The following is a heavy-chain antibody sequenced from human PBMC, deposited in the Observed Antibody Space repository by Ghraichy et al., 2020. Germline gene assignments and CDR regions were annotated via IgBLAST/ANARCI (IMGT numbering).Heavy chain of an antibody. Sequence: ASVKVSCKTSGYNFNDFYLHWLRQAPGQGLEWMGWIDPNNGDSRFARDFQGRVSMTRDTSTTTAYMQLTSLRFDDTAVYYCASARGRGIGYANDYWGPGTLVTVSS. CDR3: ASARGRGIGYANDY. CDR2: IDPNNGDS. V-gene: IGHV1-2*02. CDR1: GYNFNDFY. D-gene: IGHD3-10*01. J-gene: IGHJ4*02.